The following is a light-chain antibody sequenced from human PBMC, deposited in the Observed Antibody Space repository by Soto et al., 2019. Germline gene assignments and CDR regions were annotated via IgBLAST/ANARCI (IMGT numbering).Light chain of an antibody. CDR3: QQYSTYSHT. Sequence: IQMTQTPSTLSASVGETITITCRASQSVSPWLAWYQQKPGKAPALLVYDVSNLQSGVPSRFSGGGSETEFTLTINSLQPDDFATYYCQQYSTYSHTFGQGTRLEI. CDR2: DVS. CDR1: QSVSPW. V-gene: IGKV1-5*01. J-gene: IGKJ5*01.